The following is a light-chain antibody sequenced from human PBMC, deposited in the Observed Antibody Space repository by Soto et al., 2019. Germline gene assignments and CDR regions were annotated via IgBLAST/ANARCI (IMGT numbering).Light chain of an antibody. CDR2: ITS. J-gene: IGKJ4*01. Sequence: DIQLTQSPSFLSASVGDRVTITCRASRGISDYLAWYQQEPGKAPKVLIYITSTLQSGVPSRFSGSGSGTEFTLTISSLQPEDSATYYCQQLRSYPLSFGWGTKVEI. CDR1: RGISDY. V-gene: IGKV1-9*01. CDR3: QQLRSYPLS.